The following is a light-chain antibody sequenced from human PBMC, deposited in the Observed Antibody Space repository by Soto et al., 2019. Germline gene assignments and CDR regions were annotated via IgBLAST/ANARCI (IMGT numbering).Light chain of an antibody. Sequence: EVVLTQSPGTLSFSPGERATLSCRASQSVGSNYLAWYQQKPGQAPRPLIYGASRRATGIPDRFSGSGSGTDFTLTINSLEPEDFAVYYCQQYGSSPKTFGQGTEVDIK. J-gene: IGKJ1*01. CDR2: GAS. CDR3: QQYGSSPKT. CDR1: QSVGSNY. V-gene: IGKV3-20*01.